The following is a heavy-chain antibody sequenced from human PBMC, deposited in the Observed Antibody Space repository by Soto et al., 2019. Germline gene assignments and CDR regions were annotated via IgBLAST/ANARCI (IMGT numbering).Heavy chain of an antibody. CDR2: ISGSGGST. CDR3: AKGIKYISSSDYYYYIDV. Sequence: EVQLLESGGGFVQPGGSLRLSCAASGFTFSSYAMSWVRQAPGKGLEWVSAISGSGGSTYYADSVKGRFTISRDNSKDTLYLQMNSLRAEDTAVYYCAKGIKYISSSDYYYYIDVWGKGTTVTVS. J-gene: IGHJ6*03. V-gene: IGHV3-23*01. D-gene: IGHD6-13*01. CDR1: GFTFSSYA.